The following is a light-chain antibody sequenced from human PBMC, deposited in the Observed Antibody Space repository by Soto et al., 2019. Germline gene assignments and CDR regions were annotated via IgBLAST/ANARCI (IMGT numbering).Light chain of an antibody. J-gene: IGLJ1*01. V-gene: IGLV2-14*01. Sequence: QSALTQPASVSGSPGQSMTISCTGTSSDVGGYNFVSWYQQHPGRAPKLLIYEVSRRPSGVSNRFSGSKSGDTASLTISGLQAEDEADYYCYSYRGYYTRVFGTGTKVTVL. CDR3: YSYRGYYTRV. CDR1: SSDVGGYNF. CDR2: EVS.